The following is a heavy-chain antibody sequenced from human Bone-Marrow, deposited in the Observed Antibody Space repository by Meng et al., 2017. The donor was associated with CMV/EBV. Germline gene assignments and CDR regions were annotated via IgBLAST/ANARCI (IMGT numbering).Heavy chain of an antibody. Sequence: ASVKVSCKASGGTFSSYAISWVRQAPGQGLEWMGWMNPNSGNTGYAQKFQGRVTITRNTSISTAYMELSSLRSEDTAVYYCARDFGYSSSSDYWGQGTLVTGSS. CDR3: ARDFGYSSSSDY. J-gene: IGHJ4*02. CDR1: GGTFSSYA. CDR2: MNPNSGNT. D-gene: IGHD6-13*01. V-gene: IGHV1-8*03.